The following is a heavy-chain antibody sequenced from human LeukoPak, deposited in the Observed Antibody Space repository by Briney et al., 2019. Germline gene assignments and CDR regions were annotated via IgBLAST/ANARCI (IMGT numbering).Heavy chain of an antibody. CDR3: ARHGATDSFDY. D-gene: IGHD3-16*01. V-gene: IGHV4-39*01. CDR2: ISYSGTT. J-gene: IGHJ4*02. Sequence: SETLSLTCTVSGDSISSSNYYWGWIRQPPGKGLEWIGSISYSGTTYYNPSLKSRVTISVDTSKNQFSLKLSSVTAADTAVYYCARHGATDSFDYWGQGTLVTVS. CDR1: GDSISSSNYY.